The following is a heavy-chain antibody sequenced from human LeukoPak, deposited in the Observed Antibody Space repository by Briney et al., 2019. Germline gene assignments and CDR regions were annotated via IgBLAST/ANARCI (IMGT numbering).Heavy chain of an antibody. V-gene: IGHV3-11*01. D-gene: IGHD5-12*01. CDR2: ISSSGSTI. J-gene: IGHJ4*02. CDR3: AKGGVATIGYYFDY. Sequence: PGGSLRLSCAASGFTFSDYYMSWIRQAPGKGLEWVSYISSSGSTIKYADSVKGRFTISRDNSKNTLYLQMNSLRAEDTAVYYCAKGGVATIGYYFDYWGQGTLVTVSS. CDR1: GFTFSDYY.